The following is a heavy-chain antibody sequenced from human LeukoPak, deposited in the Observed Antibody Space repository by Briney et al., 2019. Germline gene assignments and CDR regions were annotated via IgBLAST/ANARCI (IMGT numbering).Heavy chain of an antibody. CDR2: ISYDGSNK. CDR1: GNYW. D-gene: IGHD6-13*01. J-gene: IGHJ4*02. CDR3: ASEFVAAAGTDY. V-gene: IGHV3-30*01. Sequence: GGSLRLSCAASGNYWMHWVRQAPGKGLEWVAVISYDGSNKYYADSVKGRFTISRDNSKNTLYLQMNSLRAEDTAVYYCASEFVAAAGTDYWGQGTLVTVSS.